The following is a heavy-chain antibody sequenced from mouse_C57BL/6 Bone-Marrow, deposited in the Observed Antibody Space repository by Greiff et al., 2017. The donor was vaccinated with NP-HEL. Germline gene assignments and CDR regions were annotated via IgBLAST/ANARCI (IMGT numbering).Heavy chain of an antibody. CDR3: ARSIAQATYYYFDY. Sequence: QVQLQQSGPELVQPGASVKISCKASGYAFSSSWMNWVKQRPGKGLEWIGRIYPGDGDTNYNGKFKGKATLTADKSSSTAYMQLSSLTSEDSAVYFCARSIAQATYYYFDYWGQGTTLTVSS. CDR1: GYAFSSSW. D-gene: IGHD3-2*02. CDR2: IYPGDGDT. V-gene: IGHV1-82*01. J-gene: IGHJ2*01.